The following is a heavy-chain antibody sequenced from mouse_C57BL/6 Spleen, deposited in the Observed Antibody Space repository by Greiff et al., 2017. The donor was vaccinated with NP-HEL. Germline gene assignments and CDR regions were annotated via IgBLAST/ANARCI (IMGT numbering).Heavy chain of an antibody. CDR2: ISSGSSTI. J-gene: IGHJ2*01. CDR3: ARGYDYDKFDY. V-gene: IGHV5-17*01. Sequence: DVQLVESGGGLVKPGGSLKLSCAASGFTFSDYGMHWVRQAPEKGLEWVAYISSGSSTIYYADTVKGRFTISRDNAKNTLFLQMTSLRLEDTAMYYCARGYDYDKFDYWGQGTTLTVSS. D-gene: IGHD2-4*01. CDR1: GFTFSDYG.